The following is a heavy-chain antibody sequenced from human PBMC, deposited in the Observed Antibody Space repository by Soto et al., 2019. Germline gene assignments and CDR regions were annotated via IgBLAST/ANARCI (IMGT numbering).Heavy chain of an antibody. CDR2: ISSVGSTI. Sequence: LRLSCAASGFTFDNYEMNWVRQAPGKGLEWLSYISSVGSTIYYADSVKGRFTISRDNAKDSLYLQMNSLRVEDTAVYYCARDFLIRALDIWGQGTMVTVSS. CDR1: GFTFDNYE. D-gene: IGHD3-10*01. J-gene: IGHJ3*02. V-gene: IGHV3-48*03. CDR3: ARDFLIRALDI.